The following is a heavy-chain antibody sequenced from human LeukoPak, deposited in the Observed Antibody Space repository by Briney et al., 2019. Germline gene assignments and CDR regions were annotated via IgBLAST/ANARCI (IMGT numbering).Heavy chain of an antibody. Sequence: ASVKVSCKASGYTFTGYYMHWVRQAPGQGLEWMGIINPSGGSTSYAQKFQGRVTMTRDTSTSTVYMELSSLRSEDTAVYYCARSSSSSGSQDAFDIWGQGTMVTVSS. V-gene: IGHV1-46*01. CDR1: GYTFTGYY. J-gene: IGHJ3*02. CDR2: INPSGGST. CDR3: ARSSSSSGSQDAFDI. D-gene: IGHD6-6*01.